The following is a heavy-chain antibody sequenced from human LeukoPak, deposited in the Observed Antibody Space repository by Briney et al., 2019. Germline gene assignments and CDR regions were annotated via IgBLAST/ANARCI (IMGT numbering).Heavy chain of an antibody. J-gene: IGHJ3*02. D-gene: IGHD5/OR15-5a*01. CDR1: GGTFSSYA. Sequence: ASVKVSCKASGGTFSSYAISWVRQAPGQGLEYMGWIAGYNGDTKFPQKFQGRVTLTADRATNTVYMELRSLRSDDTAVYYCVRDVSYAFDIWGPGTMVIVSS. CDR3: VRDVSYAFDI. V-gene: IGHV1-18*01. CDR2: IAGYNGDT.